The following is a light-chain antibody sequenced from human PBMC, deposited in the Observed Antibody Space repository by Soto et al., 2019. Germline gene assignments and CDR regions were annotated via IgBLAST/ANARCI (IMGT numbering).Light chain of an antibody. CDR3: RSYTSVDTNV. CDR2: DVS. CDR1: SSDVGAYNY. Sequence: QSVLTQPASVSGSPGQSITISCTGTSSDVGAYNYVSWYQQEPGKAPKLMIHDVSNRPSGVSNRFSGSKSGNTASLTISGFQTEDEADYYCRSYTSVDTNVFGTGTKVTVL. V-gene: IGLV2-14*03. J-gene: IGLJ1*01.